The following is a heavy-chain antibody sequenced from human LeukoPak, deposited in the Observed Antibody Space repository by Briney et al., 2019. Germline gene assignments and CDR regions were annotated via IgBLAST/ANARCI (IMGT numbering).Heavy chain of an antibody. J-gene: IGHJ4*02. CDR2: IYHTGKS. CDR1: GGSISSGYY. CDR3: AREAPISDSGSYYKSLGY. Sequence: KSSETLSLTCTVSGGSISSGYYWDWIRPPPGKGLEWIASIYHTGKSYYNPSLKSRVTIPVDTSKNQISLKLRSVTAADTAVYYCAREAPISDSGSYYKSLGYWGQGTLVTVSS. D-gene: IGHD3-10*01. V-gene: IGHV4-38-2*02.